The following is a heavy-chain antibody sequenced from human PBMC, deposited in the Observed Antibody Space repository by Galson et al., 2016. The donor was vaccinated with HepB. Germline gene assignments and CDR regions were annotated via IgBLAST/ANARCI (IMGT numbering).Heavy chain of an antibody. CDR1: GYTFMTYG. D-gene: IGHD4-17*01. CDR3: ARAYDNYGDEYFYGLDV. J-gene: IGHJ6*02. CDR2: ISVNNGNT. V-gene: IGHV1-18*01. Sequence: SVKVSCKASGYTFMTYGISWVRQAPGQGLEWMGRISVNNGNTNYAQKFQGRVFMTTDTATSIAYLEVRGLRSDDTAVYYCARAYDNYGDEYFYGLDVWGQGTTVTVSS.